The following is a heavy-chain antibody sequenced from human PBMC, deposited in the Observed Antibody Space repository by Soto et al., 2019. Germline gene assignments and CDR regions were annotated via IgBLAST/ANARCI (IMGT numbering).Heavy chain of an antibody. CDR3: ARDHLGFCSGGNCNWAEYFDN. CDR1: GFTFSTYW. J-gene: IGHJ4*02. Sequence: GGSLRLSCAASGFTFSTYWMSWVRQAPGKGLEWVANIKEDGSENYYVDSVKGRFTISRDNAKNSLYLQMNSLRAEDTAVYYCARDHLGFCSGGNCNWAEYFDNWGQGT. CDR2: IKEDGSEN. V-gene: IGHV3-7*04. D-gene: IGHD2-15*01.